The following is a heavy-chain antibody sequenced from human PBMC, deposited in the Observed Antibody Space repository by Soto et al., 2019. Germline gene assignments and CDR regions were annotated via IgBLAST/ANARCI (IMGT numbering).Heavy chain of an antibody. J-gene: IGHJ4*02. D-gene: IGHD3-16*02. CDR2: IYYSGST. V-gene: IGHV4-31*02. CDR1: EVSSSSGVYC. Sequence: TKSLRGPFSEVSSSSGVYCLSWKRPHPGKGLEWIGYIYYSGSTYYNPSLKSRVTISVDTSKNQFSLKLSSVTAADTAVYYCARASHYDYVWRSYRSTYYFDFWGQGLLLTVSS. CDR3: ARASHYDYVWRSYRSTYYFDF.